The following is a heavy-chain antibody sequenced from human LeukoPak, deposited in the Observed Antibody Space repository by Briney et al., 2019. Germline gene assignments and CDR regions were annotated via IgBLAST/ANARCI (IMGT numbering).Heavy chain of an antibody. J-gene: IGHJ4*02. CDR2: INPSGGST. Sequence: ASVKVSCRASGYTFTSYYMHWVRQAPGQGLEWMGIINPSGGSTSYAQKFQGRVTMTRDTSTSTVYMELSSLRSEDTAVYYCAREDPNYGGNSVLPFDYWGQGTLVTVSS. V-gene: IGHV1-46*01. D-gene: IGHD4-23*01. CDR3: AREDPNYGGNSVLPFDY. CDR1: GYTFTSYY.